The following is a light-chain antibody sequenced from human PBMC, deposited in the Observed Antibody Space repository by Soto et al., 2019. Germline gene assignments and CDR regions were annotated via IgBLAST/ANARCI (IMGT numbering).Light chain of an antibody. Sequence: QSVLTQPPSVAAAPGQKGTISCSGRTSKIGNNYVSWYQQLPGTAPKLLIYENNKRPSGIPDRFSGSKSGTSATLGITGLQTGDEADDYCGTWDSSLSAVSVFGGGTKLTVL. J-gene: IGLJ2*01. CDR3: GTWDSSLSAVSV. CDR2: ENN. CDR1: TSKIGNNY. V-gene: IGLV1-51*02.